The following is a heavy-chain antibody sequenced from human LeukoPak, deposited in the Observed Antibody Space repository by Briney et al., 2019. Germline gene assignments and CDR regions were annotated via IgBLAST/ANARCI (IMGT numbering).Heavy chain of an antibody. J-gene: IGHJ4*02. D-gene: IGHD2-15*01. CDR3: ATTLVAAQTGRDY. V-gene: IGHV4-38-2*02. CDR2: IYHSGST. Sequence: SETLSLTCTVSGYSISSGYYWGWIRQPPGKGLEWIGSIYHSGSTYYNPSLKSRVTISVDTSKNQFSLKLSSVTAADTAVYYCATTLVAAQTGRDYWGQGTLVTVSS. CDR1: GYSISSGYY.